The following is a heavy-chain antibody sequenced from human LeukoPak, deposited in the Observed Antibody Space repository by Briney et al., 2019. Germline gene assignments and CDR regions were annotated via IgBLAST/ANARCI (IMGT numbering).Heavy chain of an antibody. CDR1: GFTFSSYA. V-gene: IGHV3-23*01. CDR3: AKDLHYDSSGYYYPVDY. D-gene: IGHD3-22*01. J-gene: IGHJ4*02. Sequence: PGGSLRLSCAASGFTFSSYAMSWVRQAPGKGLEWVSAISGSGGSTYYADSVKGRFTISRDNSKNTLYLQMNSLRAEDTAVYYCAKDLHYDSSGYYYPVDYWGQGTLVTVSS. CDR2: ISGSGGST.